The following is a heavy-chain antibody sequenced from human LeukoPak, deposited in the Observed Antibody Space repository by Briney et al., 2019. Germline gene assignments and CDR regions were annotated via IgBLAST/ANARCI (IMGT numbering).Heavy chain of an antibody. CDR3: ATHYITSGWYYFDY. CDR2: VFYSGST. CDR1: GGSISSYF. V-gene: IGHV4-59*01. J-gene: IGHJ4*02. D-gene: IGHD6-19*01. Sequence: SETLSLTCTVSGGSISSYFWSWIRQSPGMGLEWIGYVFYSGSTNYNPSLKSRVTISVDTSKNQFSLRLTSVTAADTAVYYCATHYITSGWYYFDYWGQGTLVTVSS.